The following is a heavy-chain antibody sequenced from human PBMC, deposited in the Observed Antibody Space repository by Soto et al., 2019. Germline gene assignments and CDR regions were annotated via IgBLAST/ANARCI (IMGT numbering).Heavy chain of an antibody. V-gene: IGHV3-33*01. J-gene: IGHJ3*02. CDR2: IWYDGSNE. CDR1: GFTFSSYG. CDR3: ARDQVGDLDALDI. D-gene: IGHD4-17*01. Sequence: PGGSLRLSCAASGFTFSSYGMHWVRQAPGKGLEWVAVIWYDGSNEYYADSVKGRFTISRDNSKNTLYLQMNSLRAEDTAVYYCARDQVGDLDALDIWGQGTMVTVSS.